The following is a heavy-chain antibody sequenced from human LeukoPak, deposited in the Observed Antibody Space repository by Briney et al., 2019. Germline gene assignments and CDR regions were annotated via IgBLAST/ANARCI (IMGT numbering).Heavy chain of an antibody. CDR1: DGSISSYY. Sequence: SETLSLTCTVSDGSISSYYWSWIRQPPGKGLEWIGYIYYSGSTNYNPSLKSRVTISVDTSKNQFSLKLSSMTAADTAVYYCARRVIYSGYEKRFDYWGQGTLVTVSS. CDR3: ARRVIYSGYEKRFDY. J-gene: IGHJ4*02. CDR2: IYYSGST. D-gene: IGHD5-12*01. V-gene: IGHV4-59*08.